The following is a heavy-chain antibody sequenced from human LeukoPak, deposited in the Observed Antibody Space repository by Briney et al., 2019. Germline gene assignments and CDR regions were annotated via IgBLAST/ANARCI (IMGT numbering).Heavy chain of an antibody. CDR2: INPNSGGT. J-gene: IGHJ4*02. CDR3: ARSKSYYDSSGYDY. V-gene: IGHV1-2*06. Sequence: ASVKVSCKASGYTFTGYYMHWVRQAPGQGLEWMGRINPNSGGTNYAQKFQGRVTMTRDTSISTAYMELSRLRSDDTAVYYCARSKSYYDSSGYDYWGQGTLVTVSP. D-gene: IGHD3-22*01. CDR1: GYTFTGYY.